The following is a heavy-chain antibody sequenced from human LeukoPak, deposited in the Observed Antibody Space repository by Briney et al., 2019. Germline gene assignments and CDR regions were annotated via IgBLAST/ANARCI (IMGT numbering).Heavy chain of an antibody. Sequence: GGSLRLSCAASGFTVSSNYMSWVRQAPGKGLEWVSVIYSGGSTYYADSVKGRFTISRDNSKNTLYLQMNSLRAEDTAVYYCAKDWADGSYYFNYWGQGILVTVSS. D-gene: IGHD3-10*01. CDR1: GFTVSSNY. CDR3: AKDWADGSYYFNY. J-gene: IGHJ4*02. V-gene: IGHV3-66*01. CDR2: IYSGGST.